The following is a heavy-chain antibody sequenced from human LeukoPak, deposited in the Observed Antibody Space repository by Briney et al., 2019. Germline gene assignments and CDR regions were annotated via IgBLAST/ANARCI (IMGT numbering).Heavy chain of an antibody. D-gene: IGHD1-26*01. V-gene: IGHV3-21*06. CDR3: ARDPYSGHYGDYYYYYMDV. CDR1: GFAFSGYS. J-gene: IGHJ6*03. CDR2: ITSSSSYI. Sequence: TGGSLRLSCAASGFAFSGYSMNWVRQAPGKGLGWVSSITSSSSYIYYADSVKGRFTISRDNAKNSLYLQMNSLSPDDTAVYFCARDPYSGHYGDYYYYYMDVWGKGTTVTISS.